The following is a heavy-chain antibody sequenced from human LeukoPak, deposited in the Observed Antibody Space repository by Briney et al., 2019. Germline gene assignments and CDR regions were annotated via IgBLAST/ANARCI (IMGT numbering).Heavy chain of an antibody. D-gene: IGHD4-17*01. Sequence: PSETLSLTCTVSGGSISSYYWSWIRQPPGKGLEWIGYIYYSGSTNYNPSLKSRVTISVDTSKNQFSLKLSSVTAADTAVYYCARRRHDYGGNSGAGFNWFDPWGQGTLVTASS. J-gene: IGHJ5*02. CDR1: GGSISSYY. CDR2: IYYSGST. CDR3: ARRRHDYGGNSGAGFNWFDP. V-gene: IGHV4-59*08.